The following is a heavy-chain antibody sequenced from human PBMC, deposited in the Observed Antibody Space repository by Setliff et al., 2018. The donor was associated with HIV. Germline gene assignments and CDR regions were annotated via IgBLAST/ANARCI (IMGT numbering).Heavy chain of an antibody. Sequence: SVKVSCKASGDTFNFYGLNWVRQAPGQGLEWMGKIIPKSDTRDYAQKLRGRVTITADKPSNTVYMELTSLTSEDTAVYYCAREHGEYCSGGTCYHHYYFDYWGPGTLVTVST. J-gene: IGHJ4*02. V-gene: IGHV1-69*06. CDR1: GDTFNFYG. D-gene: IGHD2-15*01. CDR3: AREHGEYCSGGTCYHHYYFDY. CDR2: IIPKSDTR.